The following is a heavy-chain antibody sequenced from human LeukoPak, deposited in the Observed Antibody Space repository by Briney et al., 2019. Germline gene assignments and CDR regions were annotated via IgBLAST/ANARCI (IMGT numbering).Heavy chain of an antibody. D-gene: IGHD6-19*01. Sequence: GASVKVSCKASGYTSTSYYMHWVRQAPGQGLEWMGIINPSGGSTSYAQKFQGRVTMTRDTSTSTVYMELSSLRSEDTAVYYCARDVSAVAGPYWYFDLWGRGTLVTVSS. CDR2: INPSGGST. CDR3: ARDVSAVAGPYWYFDL. CDR1: GYTSTSYY. V-gene: IGHV1-46*01. J-gene: IGHJ2*01.